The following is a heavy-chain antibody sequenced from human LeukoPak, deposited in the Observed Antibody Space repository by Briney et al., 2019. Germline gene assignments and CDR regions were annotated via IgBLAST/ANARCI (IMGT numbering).Heavy chain of an antibody. CDR3: TSDTGSYLAYYGLDV. D-gene: IGHD1-26*01. Sequence: GGSLGLSGTASGFTFGDYAMSWVRQAPGKGLEWVGFIRNLAYGGAPEYAASVRGRFTISRDKYKSIAYLQMNSLKTEDTGIYYCTSDTGSYLAYYGLDVWGQGTTVTVSS. J-gene: IGHJ6*02. CDR1: GFTFGDYA. V-gene: IGHV3-49*04. CDR2: IRNLAYGGAP.